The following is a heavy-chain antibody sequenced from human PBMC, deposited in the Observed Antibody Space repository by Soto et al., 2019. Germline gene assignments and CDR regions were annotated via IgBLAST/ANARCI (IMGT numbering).Heavy chain of an antibody. J-gene: IGHJ5*02. Sequence: VGSLRLSCAASGFTFSSYEMNWVRQAPGKGLEWVSYISSSGSTIYYADSVKGRFTISRDNAKNSLYLQMNSLRAEDTAVYYCARAEYDFWSGYYTRWFDPWGQGTLVTVSS. CDR1: GFTFSSYE. CDR3: ARAEYDFWSGYYTRWFDP. V-gene: IGHV3-48*03. D-gene: IGHD3-3*01. CDR2: ISSSGSTI.